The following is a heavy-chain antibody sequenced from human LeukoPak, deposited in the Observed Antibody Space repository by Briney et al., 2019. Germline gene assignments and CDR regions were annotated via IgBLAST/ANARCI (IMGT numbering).Heavy chain of an antibody. V-gene: IGHV4-61*08. J-gene: IGHJ5*02. D-gene: IGHD5-12*01. Sequence: SQTLSLTCSVSGGSISSIDYYWSWVRQHPGKGLEWIGYIYYSGSTNYNPSLKSRVTISVDTSKNQFSLKLSSVTAADTAVYYCARGHYDSRWGELNNWFDPWGQGTLVTVSS. CDR3: ARGHYDSRWGELNNWFDP. CDR1: GGSISSIDYY. CDR2: IYYSGST.